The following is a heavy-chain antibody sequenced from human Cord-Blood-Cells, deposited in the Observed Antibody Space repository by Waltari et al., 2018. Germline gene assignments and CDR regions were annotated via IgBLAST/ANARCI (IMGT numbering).Heavy chain of an antibody. CDR1: GFTFSSYA. Sequence: EVQLLESGGGLVQPGGSLRLSCAASGFTFSSYAMSWVRQAPGKGLEWVSAISGSGGSTYYADSVKGRFTISRDKSKNTLYLQMNSLRAEDTAVYYCAKDITIFGVVIIDYWGQGTLVTVSS. J-gene: IGHJ4*02. CDR3: AKDITIFGVVIIDY. CDR2: ISGSGGST. D-gene: IGHD3-3*01. V-gene: IGHV3-23*01.